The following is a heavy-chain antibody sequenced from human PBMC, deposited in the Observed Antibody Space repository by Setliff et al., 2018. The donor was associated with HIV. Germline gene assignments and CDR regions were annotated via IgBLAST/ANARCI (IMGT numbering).Heavy chain of an antibody. CDR2: VYYSGTT. D-gene: IGHD2-2*01. Sequence: SETLSLTCAVSDGSMTSGSYYWGWIRQPPGKGLEWIGSVYYSGTTYYNPSLKSRLRMSVDTSKNQFTLKLISMTAADTAVYYCARLSCSSNSCPFDYWVQGTLVTVSS. J-gene: IGHJ4*02. V-gene: IGHV4-39*06. CDR1: DGSMTSGSYY. CDR3: ARLSCSSNSCPFDY.